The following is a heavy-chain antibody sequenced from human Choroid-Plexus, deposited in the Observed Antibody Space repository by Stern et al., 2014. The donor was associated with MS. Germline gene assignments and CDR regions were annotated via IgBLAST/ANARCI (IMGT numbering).Heavy chain of an antibody. J-gene: IGHJ5*02. CDR2: VSHDGSYK. Sequence: QVQLVESGGGVVQPGRPLRLSCVASGFTFGSCAMHWVRQAPGKGLEWVGGVSHDGSYKYYADSVKGLFTISRDNSQNTLYIQMSSLRPEDTAVYYCAKDRQYLTYFFDHWGQGSLVTVSS. CDR3: AKDRQYLTYFFDH. D-gene: IGHD2/OR15-2a*01. CDR1: GFTFGSCA. V-gene: IGHV3-30*18.